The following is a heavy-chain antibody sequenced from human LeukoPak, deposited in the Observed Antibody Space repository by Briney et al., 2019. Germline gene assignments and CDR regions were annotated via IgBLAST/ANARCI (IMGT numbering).Heavy chain of an antibody. Sequence: GGSLRLSCAASGFILSNYWMNWVRQAPGKGLEWVANIKQDGSEKYYVDSVKGRFTISRDNAKNSLYLQMNSLRAEDTAAYYCVRDWPGDSYGADPWGQGTLVTVSS. V-gene: IGHV3-7*01. J-gene: IGHJ5*02. CDR1: GFILSNYW. D-gene: IGHD5-18*01. CDR2: IKQDGSEK. CDR3: VRDWPGDSYGADP.